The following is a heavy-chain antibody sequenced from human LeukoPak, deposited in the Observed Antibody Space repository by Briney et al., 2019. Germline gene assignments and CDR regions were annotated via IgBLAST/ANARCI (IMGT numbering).Heavy chain of an antibody. CDR1: GLTSSSYG. Sequence: QAGGSLRLSCAASGLTSSSYGMPWARQAPGKGPERVAVISYDGSNKYYADSVKGRFTISRDNSKNTLYLQMNSLRAEDTAVYYCAHTHLTLWFGELLPKRGMDVWGKGTTVTVSS. D-gene: IGHD3-10*01. J-gene: IGHJ6*04. CDR3: AHTHLTLWFGELLPKRGMDV. CDR2: ISYDGSNK. V-gene: IGHV3-30*03.